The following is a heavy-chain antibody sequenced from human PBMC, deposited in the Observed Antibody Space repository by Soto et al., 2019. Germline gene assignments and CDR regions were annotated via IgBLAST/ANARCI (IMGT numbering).Heavy chain of an antibody. CDR3: ASSYSSSWYYFDY. D-gene: IGHD6-13*01. Sequence: SETLSLTCAVYGGSFSGYYWSRIRQPPGKGLEWIGEINHSGSTNYNPSLKSRVTISVDTSKNQFSLKLSSVTAADTAVYYCASSYSSSWYYFDYWGQGTLVAVSS. CDR1: GGSFSGYY. V-gene: IGHV4-34*01. J-gene: IGHJ4*02. CDR2: INHSGST.